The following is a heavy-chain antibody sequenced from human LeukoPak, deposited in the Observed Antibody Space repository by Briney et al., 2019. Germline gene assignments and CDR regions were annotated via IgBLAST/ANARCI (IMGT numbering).Heavy chain of an antibody. D-gene: IGHD2-2*01. V-gene: IGHV3-23*01. CDR3: AKDTCGYCSSTSRYYYGMDV. CDR2: ISGSGGST. CDR1: GFTFSSYA. J-gene: IGHJ6*02. Sequence: GGSLRLSCAASGFTFSSYAMSWVRQAPGKGLEWVSAISGSGGSTYYADSVKGRFTISRDNSKNTLYLQMNSLRAEDTAVYYCAKDTCGYCSSTSRYYYGMDVWGQGTTVTVSS.